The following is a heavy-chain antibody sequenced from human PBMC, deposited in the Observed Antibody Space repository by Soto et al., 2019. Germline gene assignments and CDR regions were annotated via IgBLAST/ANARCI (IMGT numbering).Heavy chain of an antibody. Sequence: ASVKVSCKASGFTFTSSAMHWVRQAPGKGLEWMGGFDPEDGETIYAQKFQGRVTMTEDTSTDTAYMELSSLRSEDTAVYYCATVSIFGVVYGMDVWGQGTTVTVSS. CDR2: FDPEDGET. CDR3: ATVSIFGVVYGMDV. V-gene: IGHV1-24*01. D-gene: IGHD3-3*01. CDR1: GFTFTSSA. J-gene: IGHJ6*02.